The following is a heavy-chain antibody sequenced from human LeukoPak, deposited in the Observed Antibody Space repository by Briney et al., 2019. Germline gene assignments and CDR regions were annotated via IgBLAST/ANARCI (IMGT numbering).Heavy chain of an antibody. Sequence: GGSLRLSCAASGFTFSSYSMNWVRQAPGKGLEWVSYISSSSSTIYYADSVKGRFTISRDNAKNSLYLQMNSLRAEDTAVYYCARDPQPVDDYWGQGTLVTVSS. V-gene: IGHV3-48*04. CDR2: ISSSSSTI. CDR1: GFTFSSYS. CDR3: ARDPQPVDDY. J-gene: IGHJ4*02. D-gene: IGHD1-14*01.